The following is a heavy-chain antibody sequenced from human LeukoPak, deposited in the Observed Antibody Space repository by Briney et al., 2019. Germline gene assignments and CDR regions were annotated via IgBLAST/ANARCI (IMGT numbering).Heavy chain of an antibody. CDR3: ARDVQRAVVVVAATGGLGY. V-gene: IGHV1-2*02. CDR2: INPNSGGT. D-gene: IGHD2-15*01. J-gene: IGHJ4*02. Sequence: GASVKVSCKASGYTFTGYYMHWVRQAPGQGLEWMGWINPNSGGTNYAQKFQGRVTMTRDTSISTAYMELSRLRSDDTAVYYCARDVQRAVVVVAATGGLGYWGQGTLVTVSS. CDR1: GYTFTGYY.